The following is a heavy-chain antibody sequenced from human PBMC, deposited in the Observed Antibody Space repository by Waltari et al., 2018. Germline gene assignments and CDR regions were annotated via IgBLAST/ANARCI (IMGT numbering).Heavy chain of an antibody. V-gene: IGHV4-4*02. D-gene: IGHD1-1*01. Sequence: QVHLQESGPGLVQPSGTLSLTCDVSGVSLIGTNYWSWVRQPPGKGLEWIGEIIHSGNTKYNSSLKSRVTISMDTSKNQFSLTLISVTAADTAVYYCVRNQWKVSLFDFWGQGAKVSVSS. CDR2: IIHSGNT. CDR1: GVSLIGTNY. J-gene: IGHJ4*02. CDR3: VRNQWKVSLFDF.